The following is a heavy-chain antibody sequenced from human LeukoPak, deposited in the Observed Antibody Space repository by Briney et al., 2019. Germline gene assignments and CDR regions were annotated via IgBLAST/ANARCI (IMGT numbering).Heavy chain of an antibody. CDR2: IGSGGEV. J-gene: IGHJ3*02. CDR3: VREGHRSGRAPAFYI. Sequence: GGSLRLSCVASGFTFSTSVMHWVRQPTGRGLEWVSGIGSGGEVHYLDSVKARFAISREVSTNSLYLQMNSLTAGGTALYYCVREGHRSGRAPAFYIWGQGTAVTVS. V-gene: IGHV3-13*01. CDR1: GFTFSTSV. D-gene: IGHD6-19*01.